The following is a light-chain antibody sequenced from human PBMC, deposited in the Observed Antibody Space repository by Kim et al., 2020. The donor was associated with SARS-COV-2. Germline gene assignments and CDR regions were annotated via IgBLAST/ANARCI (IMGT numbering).Light chain of an antibody. CDR3: SSFTTRSTLV. J-gene: IGLJ3*02. CDR1: DRNIVSYNY. V-gene: IGLV2-14*03. Sequence: GQSISISNTGTDRNIVSYNYVSCHQQHPGKAPKLMIYDVNERPSGISSRFSGYKSDSTASLTISGLQAEDETDYYCSSFTTRSTLVFGGGPKVTVL. CDR2: DVN.